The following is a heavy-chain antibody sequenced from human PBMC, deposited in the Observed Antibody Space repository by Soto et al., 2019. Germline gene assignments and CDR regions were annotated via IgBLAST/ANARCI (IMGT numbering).Heavy chain of an antibody. CDR2: IYYSGST. CDR1: GGSISSYY. J-gene: IGHJ6*02. D-gene: IGHD6-13*01. Sequence: SETLSLTCTVSGGSISSYYWSWIRQPPGKGLEWIGYIYYSGSTNYNPSLKSRVTISVDTSKNQFSLKLSSVTAADTAVYYCARFDQAAAPDYYYYGMDVWGQGTTLTVSS. V-gene: IGHV4-59*01. CDR3: ARFDQAAAPDYYYYGMDV.